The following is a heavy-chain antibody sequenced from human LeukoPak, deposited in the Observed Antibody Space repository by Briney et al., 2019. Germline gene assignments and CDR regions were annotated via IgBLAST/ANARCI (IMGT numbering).Heavy chain of an antibody. J-gene: IGHJ5*02. V-gene: IGHV3-23*01. CDR1: GCTFSSYS. Sequence: GGSLRLSCACTGCTFSSYSMNWVRQAPGKGVEGVAAISGSGGSKYYADSVKGGLTISGENSKNTLYVQMNRLRDEDTAVYYCAKVSTLQSLRSGGSCYGLDPWGQGTLVTVSS. CDR2: ISGSGGSK. CDR3: AKVSTLQSLRSGGSCYGLDP. D-gene: IGHD2-15*01.